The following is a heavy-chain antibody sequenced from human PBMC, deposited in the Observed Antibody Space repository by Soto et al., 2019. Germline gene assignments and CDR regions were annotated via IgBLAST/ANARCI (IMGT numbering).Heavy chain of an antibody. CDR3: ARGARYYGSGTYNWFDP. CDR2: IYYSGST. V-gene: IGHV4-30-4*01. D-gene: IGHD3-10*01. Sequence: SETLSLTCTVCGGSISSGDYYWSWIRQPPGKGLEWIGYIYYSGSTYYNPSLKSRVTISVDTSKNQFSLKLSSVTAADTAVYYCARGARYYGSGTYNWFDPWGQGTLVTVSS. CDR1: GGSISSGDYY. J-gene: IGHJ5*02.